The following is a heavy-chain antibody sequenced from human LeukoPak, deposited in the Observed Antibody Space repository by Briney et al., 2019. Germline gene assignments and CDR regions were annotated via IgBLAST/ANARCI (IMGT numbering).Heavy chain of an antibody. CDR3: ARGSSGWYGYGAEYFQH. Sequence: VSVKVSCKASGYTFTSYGISWVRQAPGQGLEWMGWISAYNGNTNYAQKLQGRVTMTTDTSTSTAYMELRSLRSDDTAVYYCARGSSGWYGYGAEYFQHWGQGTLVTVSS. D-gene: IGHD6-19*01. CDR2: ISAYNGNT. J-gene: IGHJ1*01. V-gene: IGHV1-18*01. CDR1: GYTFTSYG.